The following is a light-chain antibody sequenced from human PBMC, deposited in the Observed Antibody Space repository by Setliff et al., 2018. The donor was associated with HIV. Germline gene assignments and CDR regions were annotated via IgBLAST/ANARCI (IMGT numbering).Light chain of an antibody. CDR1: SSDVGGYYY. J-gene: IGLJ1*01. CDR3: AAWDDSLNALYV. V-gene: IGLV2-14*03. Sequence: QSALTPPASLSGSPGQSITIPCTGTSSDVGGYYYVSRYQQHPGKAPKVMIYDVNKRPSGVSNRFSGSKSGTSASLAISGLQSEDEADYYCAAWDDSLNALYVFGTGTKVTVL. CDR2: DVN.